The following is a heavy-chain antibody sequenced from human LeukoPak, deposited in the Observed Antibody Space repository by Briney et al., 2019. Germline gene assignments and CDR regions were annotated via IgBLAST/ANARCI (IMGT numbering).Heavy chain of an antibody. J-gene: IGHJ5*02. Sequence: PSETLSLTCTVSGGSISGSSYYWGWIRQPPGKGLEWIGSIYYSGSTYYNPPLKSRVTISVDTSKNQFSLKLSSVTAADTAVYYCAREYCSDVSCHDNWFDPWGQGTLVIVSS. CDR2: IYYSGST. CDR1: GGSISGSSYY. V-gene: IGHV4-39*02. D-gene: IGHD2-15*01. CDR3: AREYCSDVSCHDNWFDP.